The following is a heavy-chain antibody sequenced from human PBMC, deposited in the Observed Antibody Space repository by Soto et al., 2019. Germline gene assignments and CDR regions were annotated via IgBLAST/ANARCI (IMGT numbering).Heavy chain of an antibody. CDR3: ARVLGVVVVAATHDAFDI. J-gene: IGHJ3*02. CDR1: GFTVSSNY. V-gene: IGHV3-66*01. Sequence: GGSLRLSCAASGFTVSSNYMSWVRQAPGKGLEWVSVIYSGGSTYYADSVKGRFTISRDNSKNTLYLQMNSLRAEDAAVYYCARVLGVVVVAATHDAFDIWGQGTMVT. CDR2: IYSGGST. D-gene: IGHD2-15*01.